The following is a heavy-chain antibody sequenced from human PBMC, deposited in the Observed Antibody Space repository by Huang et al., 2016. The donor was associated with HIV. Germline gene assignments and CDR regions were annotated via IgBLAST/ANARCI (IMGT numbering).Heavy chain of an antibody. Sequence: QVQLQESGPRLVKPSETLSLTCTVSSGSVSDSNYYWSWIRQPPGKGLEWIGRIYHSGSTDYNPSLTSVVTISVETSKDQFSLRLSFVTAADTAVYYCARMSSGHYDAFDIWGQGTPVTVSS. CDR2: IYHSGST. CDR3: ARMSSGHYDAFDI. CDR1: SGSVSDSNYY. J-gene: IGHJ3*02. D-gene: IGHD3-22*01. V-gene: IGHV4-61*01.